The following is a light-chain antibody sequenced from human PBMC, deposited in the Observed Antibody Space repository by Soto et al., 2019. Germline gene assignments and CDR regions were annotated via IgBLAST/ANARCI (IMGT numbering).Light chain of an antibody. CDR3: AAWDDSLYGWV. V-gene: IGLV1-44*01. CDR1: SSNIGSNT. CDR2: YNN. J-gene: IGLJ3*02. Sequence: QSVLTQPPSASGTPGQRVTISCSGSSSNIGSNTVNWYQPLPGTAPTLLIYYNNQRPSGVPDRFSGSKSGTSASLAISGLQSEDEAHYYCAAWDDSLYGWVFGGGTKVTVL.